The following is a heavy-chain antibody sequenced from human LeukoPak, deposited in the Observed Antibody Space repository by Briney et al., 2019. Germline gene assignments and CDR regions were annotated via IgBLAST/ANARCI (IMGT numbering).Heavy chain of an antibody. CDR1: GFASSTYE. J-gene: IGHJ3*01. Sequence: PGGSLRLSCAASGFASSTYEMNWVRQAPGKGLEWVSFISSSGSNTYYADSVKGRFTISRDNAKSSLYLQMNSLRAEDTAVYYCAAYYYDSSPKAVWGQGTMVTVSS. V-gene: IGHV3-48*03. CDR3: AAYYYDSSPKAV. D-gene: IGHD3-22*01. CDR2: ISSSGSNT.